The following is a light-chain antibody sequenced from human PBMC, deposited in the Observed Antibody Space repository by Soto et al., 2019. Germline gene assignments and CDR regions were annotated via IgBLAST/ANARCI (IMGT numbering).Light chain of an antibody. Sequence: EFVLTQSPGTLSLSPGERATLSCRASQTVRNNYLAWYQQKPGQAPRLLIYDASSRATGIPDRFSGGGSGTDFTLTISSLQSEDFALYYCQQYNDWPLTFGQGTKVEV. V-gene: IGKV3-20*01. CDR1: QTVRNNY. CDR2: DAS. CDR3: QQYNDWPLT. J-gene: IGKJ1*01.